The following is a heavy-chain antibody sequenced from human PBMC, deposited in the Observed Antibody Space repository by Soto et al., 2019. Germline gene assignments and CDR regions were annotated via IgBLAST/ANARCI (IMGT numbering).Heavy chain of an antibody. J-gene: IGHJ6*02. Sequence: EVQLVESGGGLVKPGGSLRLSCAASGFTFSSYSMNWVRQAPGKGLEWVSSISSSSSYIYYADSVKGRFTISRDNAKNSLYLQMNSLRAEDTAVYYCARDQTWSGYYDYYGMDVWGQGTTVTVSS. D-gene: IGHD3-3*01. CDR2: ISSSSSYI. CDR3: ARDQTWSGYYDYYGMDV. V-gene: IGHV3-21*01. CDR1: GFTFSSYS.